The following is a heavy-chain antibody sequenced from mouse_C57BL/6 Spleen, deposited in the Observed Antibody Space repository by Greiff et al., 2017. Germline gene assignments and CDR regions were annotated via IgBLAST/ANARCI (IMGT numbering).Heavy chain of an antibody. Sequence: EVHLVESGGGLVKPGGSLKLSCAASGFTFSDYGMHWVRQAPEKGLEWVDYISSGSSTIYYADKVKGRFTISRGNAKNTLCLQMTRLRAEDTAMYYCARGVLRFNWYFDVWGTGTTVTVSS. J-gene: IGHJ1*03. CDR3: ARGVLRFNWYFDV. V-gene: IGHV5-17*01. CDR1: GFTFSDYG. CDR2: ISSGSSTI. D-gene: IGHD1-1*01.